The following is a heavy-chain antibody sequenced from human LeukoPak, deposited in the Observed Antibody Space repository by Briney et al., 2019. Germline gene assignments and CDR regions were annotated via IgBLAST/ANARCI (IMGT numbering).Heavy chain of an antibody. D-gene: IGHD1-1*01. Sequence: GGSLRLSCAASGFIFSTSAKHWVRQAPGKGLEWVSSISSSSSYIYYADSVKGRFTISRDNAKNSLYLQMNSLRAEDTAVYYCAREVQLERGDAFDIWGQGTMVTVSS. V-gene: IGHV3-21*01. CDR2: ISSSSSYI. J-gene: IGHJ3*02. CDR1: GFIFSTSA. CDR3: AREVQLERGDAFDI.